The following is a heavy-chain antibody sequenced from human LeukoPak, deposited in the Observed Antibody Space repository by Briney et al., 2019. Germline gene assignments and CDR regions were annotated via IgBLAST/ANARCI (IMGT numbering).Heavy chain of an antibody. J-gene: IGHJ4*02. CDR2: ISSSSSYI. D-gene: IGHD5-18*01. CDR3: ARDPGYSYGHDY. CDR1: GFTCRSYS. Sequence: GGALRLDWAASGFTCRSYSMNWVRQTPGKGLEWVSSISSSSSYIYYADSVKGQFTISRDNAKNSLYLQMNSLRAEDTAVYYCARDPGYSYGHDYWGQGTLVTVSS. V-gene: IGHV3-21*01.